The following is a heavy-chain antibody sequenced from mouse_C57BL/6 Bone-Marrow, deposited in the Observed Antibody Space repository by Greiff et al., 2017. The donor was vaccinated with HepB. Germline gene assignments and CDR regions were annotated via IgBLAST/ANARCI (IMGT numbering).Heavy chain of an antibody. D-gene: IGHD2-5*01. CDR1: GYTFTSYW. CDR3: ARNNYSNYEAY. V-gene: IGHV1-55*01. CDR2: IYPGSGST. Sequence: PGAELVKPGASVKISCKASGYTFTSYWITWVKQRPGQGLEWIGDIYPGSGSTNYNEKFKSKATLTVDTSSSTAYMQLSSLTSEDSAVYYCARNNYSNYEAYWGQGTLVTVSA. J-gene: IGHJ3*01.